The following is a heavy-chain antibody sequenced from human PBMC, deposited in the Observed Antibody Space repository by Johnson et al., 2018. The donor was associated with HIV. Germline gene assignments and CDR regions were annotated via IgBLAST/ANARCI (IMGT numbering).Heavy chain of an antibody. J-gene: IGHJ3*02. CDR2: ISWNSGSI. V-gene: IGHV3-9*01. CDR3: ARATYYYDFSGYLTRPRAFDM. CDR1: GFTFDDYA. D-gene: IGHD3-22*01. Sequence: VHLVESGGGLEQPGRSLRLSCPASGFTFDDYAIHWVRQAPGKGLEWVSGISWNSGSIGYADSVKGRFTISRDNAKNSLYLEMNSLRVEDTALYYCARATYYYDFSGYLTRPRAFDMWGQGTMVTVSS.